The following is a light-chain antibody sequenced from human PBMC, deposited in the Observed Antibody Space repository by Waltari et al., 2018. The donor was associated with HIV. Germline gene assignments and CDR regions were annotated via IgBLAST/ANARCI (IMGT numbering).Light chain of an antibody. CDR1: RTVSTK. CDR2: EVF. CDR3: QQTYSNPLT. V-gene: IGKV1-39*01. J-gene: IGKJ3*01. Sequence: DIQMTQSPSSLSASVGDRVTIACRTSRTVSTKLHWYQVKPGKAHKVLIYEVFNLQSGVPSRFSGSGSETEFTLTISSLQPDDFASYFCQQTYSNPLTFGPGTKVDVK.